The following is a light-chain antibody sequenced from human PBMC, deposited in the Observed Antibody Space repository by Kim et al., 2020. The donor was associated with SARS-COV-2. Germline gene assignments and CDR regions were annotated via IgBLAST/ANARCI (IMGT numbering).Light chain of an antibody. CDR1: KLGNKY. Sequence: SVSPGKTASITCYGDKLGNKYACCYQQKPGQSPVLVIYQDVKRPSGIPERFSGSNSGNTATLSISGTQAMDEADYYCQAWDSSTVVFGGGTKLTVL. CDR2: QDV. CDR3: QAWDSSTVV. J-gene: IGLJ2*01. V-gene: IGLV3-1*01.